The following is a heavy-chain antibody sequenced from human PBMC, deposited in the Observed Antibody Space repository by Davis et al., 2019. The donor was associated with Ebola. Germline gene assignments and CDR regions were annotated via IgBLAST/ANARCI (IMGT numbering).Heavy chain of an antibody. J-gene: IGHJ4*02. CDR1: GFTVSSNY. CDR3: ARLRGITIFGVVGEAFDY. Sequence: GESLKISCAASGFTVSSNYMSWVRQAPGKGLEWVSVIYSGGSTYYADSVKGRFTISRHNSKNTLYLQMNSLRAEDTAVYYCARLRGITIFGVVGEAFDYWGQGTLVTVSS. V-gene: IGHV3-53*01. CDR2: IYSGGST. D-gene: IGHD3-3*01.